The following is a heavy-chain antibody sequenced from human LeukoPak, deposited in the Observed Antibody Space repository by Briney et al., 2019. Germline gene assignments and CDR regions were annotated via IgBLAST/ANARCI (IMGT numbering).Heavy chain of an antibody. CDR1: GCTFTSYG. CDR3: TRDAGIAVAGTPDY. V-gene: IGHV1-18*01. J-gene: IGHJ4*02. CDR2: ISAYNGNT. D-gene: IGHD6-19*01. Sequence: ASVKVSCKASGCTFTSYGISWVRQAPGQGLEWMGWISAYNGNTNYAQKRQGRVTMTTDTSTSTAYMELRSLTSDDTAVYYCTRDAGIAVAGTPDYWGQGTLVTVSS.